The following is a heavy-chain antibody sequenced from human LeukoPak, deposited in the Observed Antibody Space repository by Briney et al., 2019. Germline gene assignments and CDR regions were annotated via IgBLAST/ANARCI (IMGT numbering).Heavy chain of an antibody. Sequence: PSQTLSLTCAVSGGSISSGGYYWSWIRQPPGKGLEWIGYIYYSGSTNYNPSLKSRVTISVDTSKNQFSLKLSSVTAADTAVYYCARDSGSYLDYWGQGTLVTVSS. CDR1: GGSISSGGYY. V-gene: IGHV4-61*08. J-gene: IGHJ4*02. CDR2: IYYSGST. CDR3: ARDSGSYLDY. D-gene: IGHD1-26*01.